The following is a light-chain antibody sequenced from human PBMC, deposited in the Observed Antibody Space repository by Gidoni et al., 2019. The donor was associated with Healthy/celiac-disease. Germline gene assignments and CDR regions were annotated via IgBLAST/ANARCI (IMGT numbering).Light chain of an antibody. CDR2: LCS. J-gene: IGKJ4*01. CDR3: MQALQTPLT. CDR1: QSLRHSNGYNY. Sequence: DLVMTQSPLSLPVTPGEPASISCRSSQSLRHSNGYNYLDWYLQKPGQSPQLLISLCSNRASGVPDRVSGSGSGTDFTLKISRVEAEDVGVYYCMQALQTPLTFGGGTKVEIK. V-gene: IGKV2-28*01.